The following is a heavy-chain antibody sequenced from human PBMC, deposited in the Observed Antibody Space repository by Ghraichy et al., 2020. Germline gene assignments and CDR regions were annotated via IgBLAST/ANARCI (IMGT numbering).Heavy chain of an antibody. V-gene: IGHV4-59*01. CDR1: GGSISSYY. Sequence: SQTLSLTCTVSGGSISSYYWSWIRQPPGKGLEWIGYIYYSGSTNYNPSLKSRVTISVDTSKNQFSLKLSSVTAADTAVYYCAREGYYYDGSGYSFLDYWGQGTLVTVSS. J-gene: IGHJ4*02. D-gene: IGHD3-22*01. CDR3: AREGYYYDGSGYSFLDY. CDR2: IYYSGST.